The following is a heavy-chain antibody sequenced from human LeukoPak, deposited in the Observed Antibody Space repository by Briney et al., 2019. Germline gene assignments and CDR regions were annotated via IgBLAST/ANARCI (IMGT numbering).Heavy chain of an antibody. CDR1: GGSLSSYY. CDR3: ARDKSRTYGSADAFDI. Sequence: SETLSLTCTVSGGSLSSYYWNWIRQPAGKGLEWIGRIYTSGSTNYNPSLKSRVTMSVDASKNQFSLKLSSVTAADTAVYYCARDKSRTYGSADAFDIWGQGTMVTVSS. J-gene: IGHJ3*02. V-gene: IGHV4-4*07. D-gene: IGHD3-10*01. CDR2: IYTSGST.